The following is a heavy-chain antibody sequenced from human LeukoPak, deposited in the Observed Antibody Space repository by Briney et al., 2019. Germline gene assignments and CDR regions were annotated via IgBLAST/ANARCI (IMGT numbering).Heavy chain of an antibody. CDR1: GGSISSSSYY. V-gene: IGHV4-39*01. J-gene: IGHJ4*02. Sequence: SETLSLTCTVSGGSISSSSYYWGWIRQPPGQGLEWIGSIYYSGSTYYNPSLKSRVTISVDTSKNQFSLKLSSVTAADTAVYYCARHSPYSSGWLYYFDDWGQGTLVTVSS. CDR2: IYYSGST. CDR3: ARHSPYSSGWLYYFDD. D-gene: IGHD6-19*01.